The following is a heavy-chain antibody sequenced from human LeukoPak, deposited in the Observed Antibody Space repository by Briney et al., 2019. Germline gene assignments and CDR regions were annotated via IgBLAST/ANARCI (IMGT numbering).Heavy chain of an antibody. D-gene: IGHD3-22*01. V-gene: IGHV1-24*01. CDR2: FDPEDGET. CDR1: GCSPRQLF. CDR3: ATESNGYNYY. J-gene: IGHJ4*02. Sequence: GAAVKVSCKVSGCSPRQLFMYWVRQAPGEGLEWMGRFDPEDGETIYAQKFQGRVNMTDDTSTDTAYMEMHSLRSEDTAVYYCATESNGYNYYWGQGSLVTVSS.